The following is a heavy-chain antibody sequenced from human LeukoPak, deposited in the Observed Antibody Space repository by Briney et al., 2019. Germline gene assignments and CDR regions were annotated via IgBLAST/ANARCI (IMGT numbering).Heavy chain of an antibody. D-gene: IGHD6-19*01. V-gene: IGHV3-23*01. CDR1: GFTFSSYA. CDR2: VSGSGGNT. CDR3: AKDRSSGWYTTLDY. Sequence: GGSLSLSCAASGFTFSSYAITWVRQAPGKGLEWVSAVSGSGGNTSYADSVKGRFTISRDNSKNTLYLQMNSLRAEDTAVYYCAKDRSSGWYTTLDYWGQGVLVTVSS. J-gene: IGHJ4*02.